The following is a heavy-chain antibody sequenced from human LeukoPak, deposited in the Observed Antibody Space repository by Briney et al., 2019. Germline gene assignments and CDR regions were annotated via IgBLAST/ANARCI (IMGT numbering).Heavy chain of an antibody. CDR1: GYTLTELS. D-gene: IGHD2-2*01. CDR3: ATGLEYQLLFYFDY. V-gene: IGHV1-24*01. Sequence: GASVTVSCKVSGYTLTELSMHWVRQAPGKGLEWMGGFDPEDGETIYAQKFQGRVTMTEDTSTDTAYMELSSLRSEDTAVYYCATGLEYQLLFYFDYWGQGTLVTVSS. CDR2: FDPEDGET. J-gene: IGHJ4*02.